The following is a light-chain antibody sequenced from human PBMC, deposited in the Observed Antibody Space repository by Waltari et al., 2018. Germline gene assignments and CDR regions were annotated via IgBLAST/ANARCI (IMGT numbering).Light chain of an antibody. V-gene: IGKV3-15*01. CDR1: QSVSSN. J-gene: IGKJ2*01. Sequence: EIVMTQSPATLSVSPGDRATLSCRASQSVSSNLAWYQQKPGQAPRLLIYGASTRATGIPAGFSGSGSGTEFTLTISSLQSEDFAVYYCHQYENWPYTFGQGTKLEIK. CDR3: HQYENWPYT. CDR2: GAS.